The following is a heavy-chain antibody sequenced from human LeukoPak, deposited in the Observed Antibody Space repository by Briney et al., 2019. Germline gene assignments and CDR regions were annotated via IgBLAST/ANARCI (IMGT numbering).Heavy chain of an antibody. Sequence: ASVKVSCKASGGTFSSYAISWVRQAPGQGLEWMGGIIPIFGTANYAQKFQGRVTITADKSTSTAYMELSSLRSEDTAVYYCAREGTYYYMLVPFDPWGQGTLVTVSS. D-gene: IGHD3-9*01. CDR2: IIPIFGTA. CDR3: AREGTYYYMLVPFDP. CDR1: GGTFSSYA. V-gene: IGHV1-69*06. J-gene: IGHJ5*02.